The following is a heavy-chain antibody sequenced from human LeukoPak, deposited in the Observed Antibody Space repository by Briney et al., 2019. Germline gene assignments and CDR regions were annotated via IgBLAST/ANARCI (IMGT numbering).Heavy chain of an antibody. CDR1: GYTFTSHD. V-gene: IGHV1-8*01. CDR3: ARAYSPTIRTTGNDY. D-gene: IGHD1-1*01. Sequence: ASVKVSCKASGYTFTSHDINWVRQAAGQGLEWMGWMNPNSGNSGYAQNFQGRVIMTRDTSISTAYMELHSLRSEDTAVYYCARAYSPTIRTTGNDYWGQGTLVTVSS. J-gene: IGHJ4*02. CDR2: MNPNSGNS.